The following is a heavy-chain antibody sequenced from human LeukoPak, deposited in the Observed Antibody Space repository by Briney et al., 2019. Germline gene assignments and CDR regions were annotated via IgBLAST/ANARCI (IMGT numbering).Heavy chain of an antibody. CDR2: IYYSGST. CDR3: ARDRKHGDYDTPIDP. CDR1: GGSISSGGYY. Sequence: SETLSLTCTVSGGSISSGGYYWSWIRQHPGKGLEWIGYIYYSGSTYYNPSLKSRVTISVDTSKNQFSLKLSSVTAADTAVYYCARDRKHGDYDTPIDPWGQGTLVTVSS. J-gene: IGHJ5*02. V-gene: IGHV4-31*03. D-gene: IGHD4-17*01.